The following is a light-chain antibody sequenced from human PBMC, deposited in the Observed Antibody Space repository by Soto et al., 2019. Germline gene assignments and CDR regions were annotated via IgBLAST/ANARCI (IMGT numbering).Light chain of an antibody. Sequence: QSALTQPPSASGSPGQSVTISCTGTSSDVGGYNYVSWYQHHPGKAPKLMIYEVTKRPSGVPDRFSDSKSGNTASLTVSGLQAEDEADYYCNSYADSDNWVFGGGTKLTVL. CDR3: NSYADSDNWV. J-gene: IGLJ3*02. V-gene: IGLV2-8*01. CDR2: EVT. CDR1: SSDVGGYNY.